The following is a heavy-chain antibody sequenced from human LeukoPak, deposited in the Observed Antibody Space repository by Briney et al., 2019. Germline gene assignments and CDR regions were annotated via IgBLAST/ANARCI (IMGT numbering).Heavy chain of an antibody. CDR3: ARDLGDSVTSTD. J-gene: IGHJ4*02. V-gene: IGHV1-18*04. CDR2: ISAYNGNT. CDR1: GYTFTGYY. Sequence: GASVKVSCKASGYTFTGYYMHWVRQAPGQGLEWMGWISAYNGNTNYAQKLQGRVTMTTDTSTSTAYMELRSLRSDDTAVYYCARDLGDSVTSTDWGQGTLVTVSS. D-gene: IGHD4-11*01.